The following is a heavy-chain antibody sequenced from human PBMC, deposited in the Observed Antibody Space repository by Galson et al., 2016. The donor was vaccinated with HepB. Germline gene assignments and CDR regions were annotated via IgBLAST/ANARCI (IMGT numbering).Heavy chain of an antibody. Sequence: SLRLSCAASEFTFSSYVMSWVRQAPGKGLEWVSTISGNGGSTYYADSVKGRFTISRDNSKNRLYLQMKSLRAEDTAVYYCAKEGPIFGAVPYDMDVWGQGATVTVSS. D-gene: IGHD3-3*01. CDR2: ISGNGGST. CDR3: AKEGPIFGAVPYDMDV. CDR1: EFTFSSYV. V-gene: IGHV3-23*01. J-gene: IGHJ6*02.